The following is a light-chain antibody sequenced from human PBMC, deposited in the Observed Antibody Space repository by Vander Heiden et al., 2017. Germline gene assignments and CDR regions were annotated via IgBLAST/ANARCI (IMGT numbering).Light chain of an antibody. V-gene: IGLV3-25*03. CDR1: AFPNQY. CDR2: EDI. J-gene: IGLJ3*02. CDR3: QSADNSGSYAL. Sequence: SSELTPTPSVSVSPGQTARITCSGAAFPNQYAYWYQQKAGQAPVLVIYEDIERPSGIPEQFSGSTSGTIVTLTISGVQAEDEADYYCQSADNSGSYALFGGGTKLTVL.